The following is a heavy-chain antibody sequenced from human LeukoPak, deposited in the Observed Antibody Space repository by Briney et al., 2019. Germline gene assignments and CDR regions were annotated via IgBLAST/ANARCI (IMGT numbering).Heavy chain of an antibody. V-gene: IGHV3-30*04. J-gene: IGHJ4*02. D-gene: IGHD5-18*01. CDR2: ISYDGSNK. CDR1: GFTFSSYA. CDR3: ARDSGTAMVTYYFDY. Sequence: GGSLRLSCAASGFTFSSYAMHWVRQAPGKGLEWVAVISYDGSNKYYADSVKGRFTISRDNSKNTLYLQMNSLRAEDTAVYYCARDSGTAMVTYYFDYWGQGTLSPSPQ.